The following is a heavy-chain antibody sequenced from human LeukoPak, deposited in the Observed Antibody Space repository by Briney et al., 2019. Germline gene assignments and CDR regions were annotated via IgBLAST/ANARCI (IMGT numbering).Heavy chain of an antibody. Sequence: AASVKVSCTASGYTSINYAMHWVRQAPGQRLEWMGWINAGNGNTKYSQKFQGRVTITRDTSASTAYMELSSLRFEDTAVYYCARGSTEAFDYWGQGTLVTVSS. V-gene: IGHV1-3*01. CDR2: INAGNGNT. CDR3: ARGSTEAFDY. D-gene: IGHD5/OR15-5a*01. CDR1: GYTSINYA. J-gene: IGHJ4*02.